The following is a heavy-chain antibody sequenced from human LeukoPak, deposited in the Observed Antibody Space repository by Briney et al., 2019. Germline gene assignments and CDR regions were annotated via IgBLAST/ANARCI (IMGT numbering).Heavy chain of an antibody. V-gene: IGHV4-34*01. D-gene: IGHD1-1*01. CDR2: TNHSGST. CDR3: ASIKSQLFDY. CDR1: GGSFSGYY. Sequence: SETLSLTCAVYGGSFSGYYWSWIRQPPGKGLEWIGETNHSGSTNYNPSLKSRVTISVDTSKNQFSLKLSSVTAADTAVYYCASIKSQLFDYWGQGTLITVSS. J-gene: IGHJ4*02.